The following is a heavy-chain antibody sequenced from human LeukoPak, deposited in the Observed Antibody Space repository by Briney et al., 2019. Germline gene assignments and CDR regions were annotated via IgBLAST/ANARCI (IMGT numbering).Heavy chain of an antibody. Sequence: ASVKVSCKASGYTFTSYGISWVRQAPGQGLEWMGWISAYNGNTNYAQKLQGRVTMTTDTSTSTAYMELRSLRSDDTAVCYCARDSAGTNHGLFDYWGQGTLVTVSS. CDR2: ISAYNGNT. CDR1: GYTFTSYG. V-gene: IGHV1-18*01. J-gene: IGHJ4*02. D-gene: IGHD1/OR15-1a*01. CDR3: ARDSAGTNHGLFDY.